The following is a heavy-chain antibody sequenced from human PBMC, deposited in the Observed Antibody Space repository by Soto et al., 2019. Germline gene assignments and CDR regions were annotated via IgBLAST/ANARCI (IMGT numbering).Heavy chain of an antibody. CDR3: EKDKAAAGTGGI. J-gene: IGHJ3*02. CDR2: ISGSGGST. CDR1: GFTFSSYA. V-gene: IGHV3-23*01. D-gene: IGHD6-13*01. Sequence: GGSLILSCAASGFTFSSYAMSWVRQAPGKGLEWVSAISGSGGSTYYADSVKGRFTISRDNSKNTLYLQMNSLRAEDTAVYYCEKDKAAAGTGGIWGQGTMVTVS.